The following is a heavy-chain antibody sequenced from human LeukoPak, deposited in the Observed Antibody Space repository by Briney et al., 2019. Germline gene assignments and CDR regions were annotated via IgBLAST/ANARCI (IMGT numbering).Heavy chain of an antibody. CDR1: EFTFVRYA. CDR2: ISSSSFKI. J-gene: IGHJ6*03. D-gene: IGHD6-13*01. V-gene: IGHV3-48*04. CDR3: VGDPLYGSSLYFYMDV. Sequence: GGSLRLSCAASEFTFVRYAMNWVRQAPGKGLEWVSYISSSSFKIGYADSVKGRFTISRDNSKNSLYLQMDSLRVEDTAVYYCVGDPLYGSSLYFYMDVLGKGTTVTVSS.